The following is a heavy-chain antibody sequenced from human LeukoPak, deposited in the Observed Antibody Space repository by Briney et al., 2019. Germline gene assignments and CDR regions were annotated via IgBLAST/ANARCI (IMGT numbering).Heavy chain of an antibody. J-gene: IGHJ3*02. CDR1: GGSISSCY. V-gene: IGHV4-59*12. D-gene: IGHD3-22*01. CDR3: AKSNGYGLIDI. Sequence: SETLSLTCTVSGGSISSCYWSWIRQPPGKALEWIGNIFYSGSTYYSPSLKSRVTISLDTSRNQFSLKLNSVTAADTAVYYCAKSNGYGLIDIWGQGTMVTVSS. CDR2: IFYSGST.